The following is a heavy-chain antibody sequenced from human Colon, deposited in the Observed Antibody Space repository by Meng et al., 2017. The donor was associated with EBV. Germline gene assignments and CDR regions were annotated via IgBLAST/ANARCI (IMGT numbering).Heavy chain of an antibody. J-gene: IGHJ5*02. Sequence: VKQQQWCAGPLKPSENLSLTCAVYGGSFSGYYWTWIRQPPGKGLEWIGEINHSGSTNYNPSLKSRVTISVDTSKNQFSLKLSSVTAADTAVYYCARGLAWFRELLSINWFDPWGQGTLVTVSS. CDR1: GGSFSGYY. CDR3: ARGLAWFRELLSINWFDP. CDR2: INHSGST. V-gene: IGHV4-34*02. D-gene: IGHD3-10*01.